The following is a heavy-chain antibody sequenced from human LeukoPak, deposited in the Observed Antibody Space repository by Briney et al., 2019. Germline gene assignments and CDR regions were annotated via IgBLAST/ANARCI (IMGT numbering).Heavy chain of an antibody. Sequence: GGSLRLSCVASGFTFSSYAMSWVRQAPGKGLEWVSAISGSGGSTYYADSVKGRFTISRDNSKNTLYLQMNSLRAEDTAVYYCAKRLAVAGTGYYFDYWGQGTLVTVSS. CDR2: ISGSGGST. CDR3: AKRLAVAGTGYYFDY. V-gene: IGHV3-23*01. CDR1: GFTFSSYA. D-gene: IGHD6-19*01. J-gene: IGHJ4*02.